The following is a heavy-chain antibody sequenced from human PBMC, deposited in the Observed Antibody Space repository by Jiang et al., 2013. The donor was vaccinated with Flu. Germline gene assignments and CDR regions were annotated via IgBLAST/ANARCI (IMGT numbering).Heavy chain of an antibody. V-gene: IGHV2-70*11. Sequence: KPTQTLTLTCTFSGFSLSTSGMCVSWIRQPPGKALEWLARIDWDDDKYYSTSLKTRLTISKDTSKNQVVLTMTNMDPVDTATYYCARIPGYYDILTGYSMDVWGQGTTVTVSS. CDR1: GFSLSTSGMC. CDR3: ARIPGYYDILTGYSMDV. CDR2: IDWDDDK. J-gene: IGHJ6*02. D-gene: IGHD3-9*01.